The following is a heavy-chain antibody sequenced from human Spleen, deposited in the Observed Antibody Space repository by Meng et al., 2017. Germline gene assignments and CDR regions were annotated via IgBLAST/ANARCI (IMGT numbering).Heavy chain of an antibody. CDR1: HYTFTGYG. J-gene: IGHJ4*02. V-gene: IGHV1-18*01. CDR2: IIPILGIA. Sequence: QVQVVQSGAEVKRPGASVKASRKASHYTFTGYGVSWFRQAPGQGLEWMGRIIPILGIANYAQKFQGRVTMTTDTHTNTAFMELRSLTSDDTAVYYCASGTPGRSYCDYWGQGTLVTVSS. D-gene: IGHD2-15*01. CDR3: ASGTPGRSYCDY.